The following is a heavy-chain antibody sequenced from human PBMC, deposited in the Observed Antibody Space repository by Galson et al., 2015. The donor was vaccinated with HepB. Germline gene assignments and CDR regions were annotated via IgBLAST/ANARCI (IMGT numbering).Heavy chain of an antibody. J-gene: IGHJ4*02. D-gene: IGHD2-21*02. CDR1: GFAFNDAW. V-gene: IGHV3-15*01. CDR3: SAGQGKTDSDY. CDR2: IKREIEIEGGAT. Sequence: SLRLSCAASGFAFNDAWMNWVRQAPGKGLEWVARIKREIEIEGGATDYGAPVKGRFTISRDDPKNTLYLQMNSLKTEDTAVYYCSAGQGKTDSDYWGPGTLVTVSS.